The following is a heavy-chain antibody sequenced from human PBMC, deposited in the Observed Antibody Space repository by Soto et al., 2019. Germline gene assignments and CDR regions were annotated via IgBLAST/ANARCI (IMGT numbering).Heavy chain of an antibody. CDR1: GGTFSSYA. D-gene: IGHD6-19*01. Sequence: QVQLVQSGAEVKKPGSSVKVSCKASGGTFSSYAISWVLQAPGQGLEWMGGIIPLFGTANYAQKFQGRVTITADESTSTAYMELSSLRSEDTAVYYCARVAVAGVNWFDPWGQGTLVTVSS. CDR3: ARVAVAGVNWFDP. CDR2: IIPLFGTA. J-gene: IGHJ5*02. V-gene: IGHV1-69*12.